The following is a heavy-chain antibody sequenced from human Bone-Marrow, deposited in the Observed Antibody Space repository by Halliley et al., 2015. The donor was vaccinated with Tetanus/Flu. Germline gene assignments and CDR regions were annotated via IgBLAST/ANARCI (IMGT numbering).Heavy chain of an antibody. D-gene: IGHD6-6*01. CDR1: GFTFSGYA. Sequence: SLRLSCAASGFTFSGYAMHWVRQAPGKGLDWVSTISYDGSNKYYADSLKGRLTISRDNSKNTLYLQMDSLRLEDTAVYYCARDLEEERGRQYSSSPPYNYFGMDVWGQGTTLTVSS. CDR2: ISYDGSNK. CDR3: ARDLEEERGRQYSSSPPYNYFGMDV. J-gene: IGHJ6*02. V-gene: IGHV3-30-3*01.